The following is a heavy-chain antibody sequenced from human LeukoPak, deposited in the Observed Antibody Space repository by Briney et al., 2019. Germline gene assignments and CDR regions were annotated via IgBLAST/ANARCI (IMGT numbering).Heavy chain of an antibody. Sequence: GGSLRLSCAASGFTFSDYSINWVRQAPGKGLEWVSYIRSSSRGTISYADSVQGWFTISRDNAKNSLYLQMNSLRVEDTAVYYCARDHNWGFDCWGQGTLVTVSS. CDR1: GFTFSDYS. CDR2: IRSSSRGTI. D-gene: IGHD7-27*01. CDR3: ARDHNWGFDC. V-gene: IGHV3-48*01. J-gene: IGHJ4*02.